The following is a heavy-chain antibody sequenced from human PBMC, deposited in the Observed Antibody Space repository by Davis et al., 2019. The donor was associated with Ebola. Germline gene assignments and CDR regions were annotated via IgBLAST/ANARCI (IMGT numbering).Heavy chain of an antibody. Sequence: GESSKISCESSGFGLRSHWIGWVRQRPGKGLDWMGMVIPGDSDPVYSPSFQGQVTISVDTSTRTVHLQWSSLKASDTGIYYCARGTPGVSTFFFFDSWGQGTPVTVSS. CDR3: ARGTPGVSTFFFFDS. D-gene: IGHD4-11*01. V-gene: IGHV5-51*01. CDR1: GFGLRSHW. CDR2: VIPGDSDP. J-gene: IGHJ4*02.